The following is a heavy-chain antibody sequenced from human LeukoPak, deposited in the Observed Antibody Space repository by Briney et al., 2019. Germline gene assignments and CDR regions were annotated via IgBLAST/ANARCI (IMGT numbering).Heavy chain of an antibody. V-gene: IGHV3-23*01. CDR3: AKELSPDWNYGPLGY. Sequence: PGGSLGLSCAASGFTFSSYAMSWVRQAPGKGLEWVSAISGSGGSTYYADSVKGRFTISRDNSKNTLYLQMNSLRAEDTAVYYCAKELSPDWNYGPLGYWGQGTLVTVSS. CDR1: GFTFSSYA. CDR2: ISGSGGST. J-gene: IGHJ4*02. D-gene: IGHD1-7*01.